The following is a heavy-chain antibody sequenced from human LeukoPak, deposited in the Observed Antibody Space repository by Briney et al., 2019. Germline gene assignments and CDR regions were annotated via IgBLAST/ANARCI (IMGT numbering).Heavy chain of an antibody. D-gene: IGHD4-17*01. CDR2: ISSSSSTI. CDR1: GFTFSSYS. Sequence: GGSLRLSCAASGFTFSSYSMNWVRQAPGKGLEWVSYISSSSSTIYYADSVKGRFTISRDNAKNSLYLQMNSLRAEDTAVYYCARDTGRVPFDYWGQGTLVTVSS. V-gene: IGHV3-48*04. J-gene: IGHJ4*02. CDR3: ARDTGRVPFDY.